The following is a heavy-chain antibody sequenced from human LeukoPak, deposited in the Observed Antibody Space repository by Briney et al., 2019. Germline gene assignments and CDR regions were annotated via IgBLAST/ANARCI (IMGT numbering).Heavy chain of an antibody. CDR2: IIPYLDIP. J-gene: IGHJ6*02. Sequence: GASVKVSCKASGGTFSRFVITWVRQVPGQGLEWMGKIIPYLDIPDYAQKFQGRVTITADRSTSTAYMEVSGLRSEDTAIYYCARGGYYEVDTLYVSGQGTTVTVSS. D-gene: IGHD3-16*01. CDR1: GGTFSRFV. CDR3: ARGGYYEVDTLYV. V-gene: IGHV1-69*04.